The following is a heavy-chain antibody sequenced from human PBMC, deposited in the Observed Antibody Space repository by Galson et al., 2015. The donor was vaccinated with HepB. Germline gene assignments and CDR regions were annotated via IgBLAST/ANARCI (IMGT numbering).Heavy chain of an antibody. Sequence: SVKVSCKASGSTFTGYYMHWVRQAPGQGLEWMGWINPNSGGTNYAQKFQGWVTMTRDTSISTAYMELSRLRSDDTAVYYCARAGETGYYKSDAFDIWGQGTMVTVSS. D-gene: IGHD3-9*01. J-gene: IGHJ3*02. CDR3: ARAGETGYYKSDAFDI. CDR1: GSTFTGYY. V-gene: IGHV1-2*04. CDR2: INPNSGGT.